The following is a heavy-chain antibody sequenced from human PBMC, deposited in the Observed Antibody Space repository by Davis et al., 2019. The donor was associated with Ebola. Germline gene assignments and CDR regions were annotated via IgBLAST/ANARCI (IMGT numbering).Heavy chain of an antibody. CDR3: ARARYSYGSNYYFDY. CDR1: GGSISSYY. V-gene: IGHV4-59*01. J-gene: IGHJ4*02. D-gene: IGHD5-18*01. CDR2: IHYSGST. Sequence: SETLSLTCTISGGSISSYYWTWIRQPPGKGLDWIGYIHYSGSTNYNPSLKSRVTISVDTSKNQFSLKLSSVTAADTAVYYCARARYSYGSNYYFDYWGQGTLVTVSS.